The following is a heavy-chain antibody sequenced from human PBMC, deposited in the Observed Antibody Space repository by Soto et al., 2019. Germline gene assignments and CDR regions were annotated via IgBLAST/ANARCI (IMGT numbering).Heavy chain of an antibody. Sequence: GGSLRLSCAASGFTFSSYEMSWVRQAPGKGLEWVSYISSSGATIYYADSVKGRFTISRDNAKNSLYLQMNGLRAEDTAVYYCARDDDSSYRSRAFDNWGQGTMVTVSS. J-gene: IGHJ3*02. CDR2: ISSSGATI. CDR3: ARDDDSSYRSRAFDN. D-gene: IGHD3-22*01. V-gene: IGHV3-48*03. CDR1: GFTFSSYE.